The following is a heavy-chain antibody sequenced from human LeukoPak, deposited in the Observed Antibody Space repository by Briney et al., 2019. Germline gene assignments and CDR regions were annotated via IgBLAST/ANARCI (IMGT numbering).Heavy chain of an antibody. D-gene: IGHD1-1*01. CDR1: GASISSSSHY. J-gene: IGHJ4*02. CDR2: IYYSGST. CDR3: ASSRIDDFHFDY. V-gene: IGHV4-39*01. Sequence: KPSETLSLTCTVSGASISSSSHYWGWIRQPPGKGLEWIRSIYYSGSTYYNPSLKSRVTISVDTSKNQFSLKLSSVTAVDTAVYYCASSRIDDFHFDYWGQGTLVTVSS.